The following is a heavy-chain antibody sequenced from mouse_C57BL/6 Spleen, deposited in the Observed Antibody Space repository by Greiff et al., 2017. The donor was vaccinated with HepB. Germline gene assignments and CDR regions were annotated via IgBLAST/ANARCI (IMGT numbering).Heavy chain of an antibody. Sequence: EVQVVESGGGLVKPGGSLKLSCAASGFTFSDYGMHWVRQAPEKGLEWVAYISSGSSTIYYADTVKGRFTISRDNAKNTLFMQMTSLRSEDTAMYYCARDTPGYFDVWGTGTTVTVSS. J-gene: IGHJ1*03. CDR2: ISSGSSTI. CDR1: GFTFSDYG. V-gene: IGHV5-17*01. CDR3: ARDTPGYFDV.